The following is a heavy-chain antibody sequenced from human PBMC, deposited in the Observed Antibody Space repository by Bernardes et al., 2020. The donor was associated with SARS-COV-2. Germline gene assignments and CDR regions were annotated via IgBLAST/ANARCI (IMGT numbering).Heavy chain of an antibody. D-gene: IGHD3-22*01. CDR3: ARGGEGFTMIVVLIQPMDV. CDR2: ISAYNGDT. V-gene: IGHV1-18*01. CDR1: GYTFTSYG. J-gene: IGHJ6*02. Sequence: ASVKVSCKASGYTFTSYGISWVRQAPGQGLEWMGWISAYNGDTNYAQKFQGRVTMTTDTSTSTAYMELRSLRSDDTAVYYCARGGEGFTMIVVLIQPMDVWGQGTTVTVCS.